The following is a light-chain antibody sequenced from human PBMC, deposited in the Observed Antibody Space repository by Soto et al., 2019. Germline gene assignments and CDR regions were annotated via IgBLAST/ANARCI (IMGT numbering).Light chain of an antibody. V-gene: IGKV1-27*01. J-gene: IGKJ1*01. CDR3: QHYNKAPWT. CDR2: DAS. CDR1: QDVYTF. Sequence: VQMTQSPSSLSASVGDRVTITCRASQDVYTFLAWYRQRPGRAPELLIYDASTLQAGVPSRFSGDGFGTHFILTISSLQPEDVATYYCQHYNKAPWTFGQGTKLQVK.